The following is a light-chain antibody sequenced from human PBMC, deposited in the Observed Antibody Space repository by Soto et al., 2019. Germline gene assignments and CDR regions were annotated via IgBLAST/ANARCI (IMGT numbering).Light chain of an antibody. CDR3: QQYYTTPPT. V-gene: IGKV4-1*01. J-gene: IGKJ1*01. CDR2: WAS. CDR1: QRVLFSINQKNY. Sequence: DLVLTQSPDAVAVSLGERATINCKSSQRVLFSINQKNYLAWYHQKPGQPPKLLIYWASIRESGVPTRFSGSGSGTNFTLTISSLQAEDAAVYYCQQYYTTPPTFGLGTKVEVK.